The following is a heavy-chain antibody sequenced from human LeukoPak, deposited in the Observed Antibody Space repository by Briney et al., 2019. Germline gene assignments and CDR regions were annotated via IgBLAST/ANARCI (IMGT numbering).Heavy chain of an antibody. Sequence: ASVKVSCKVSGYSLTELSMHWVRQAPGKGLEWMGGFDPDDGETPLFAQKFQGRVSMTEDTSTDTAYMELSGLTSEDTAVYYCVTGTIYCSSCSHDYWGQGTLVTVSS. CDR1: GYSLTELS. D-gene: IGHD2-2*01. CDR3: VTGTIYCSSCSHDY. CDR2: FDPDDGET. J-gene: IGHJ4*02. V-gene: IGHV1-24*01.